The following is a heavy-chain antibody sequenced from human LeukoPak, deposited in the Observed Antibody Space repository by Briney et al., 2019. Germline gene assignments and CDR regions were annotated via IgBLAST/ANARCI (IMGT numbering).Heavy chain of an antibody. J-gene: IGHJ6*03. CDR1: GYTFTGYY. CDR2: INPNSGGT. Sequence: GASVKVSCKASGYTFTGYYMHWVRQAPGQGLEWMGWINPNSGGTNYAQKFQGRVTMTEDTSTDTAYMELSSLRSEDTAVYYCARDRDYYGSGSYYKWSYYYYMDVWGKGTTVTISS. V-gene: IGHV1-2*02. CDR3: ARDRDYYGSGSYYKWSYYYYMDV. D-gene: IGHD3-10*01.